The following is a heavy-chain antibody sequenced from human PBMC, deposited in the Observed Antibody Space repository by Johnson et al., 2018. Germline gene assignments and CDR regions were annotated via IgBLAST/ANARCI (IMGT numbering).Heavy chain of an antibody. CDR2: IWYDGSNK. CDR1: GFTFSDYG. D-gene: IGHD1-26*01. CDR3: ARDGVSWDYYGMDV. V-gene: IGHV3-33*01. Sequence: QERLVESGGGVVQPGRSLRLSCAASGFTFSDYGMHWVRPAPGKGLEGVAVIWYDGSNKYYADSVKGRFTISRDNSKNTLYVQMNSLRAEDTAVYYCARDGVSWDYYGMDVWGQGTTVTVSS. J-gene: IGHJ6*02.